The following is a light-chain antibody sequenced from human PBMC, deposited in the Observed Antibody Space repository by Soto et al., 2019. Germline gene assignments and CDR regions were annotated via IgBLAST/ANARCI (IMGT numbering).Light chain of an antibody. CDR2: GAS. J-gene: IGKJ1*01. V-gene: IGKV3-20*01. CDR1: QSVSSSY. Sequence: EIVLTQSPGTLSLSPGERATLSCRASQSVSSSYLAWYQQKPGQAPRLLIYGASSRATGIPDRFSGSGSGTDFTLTISRLEPEDFAVYYCQQYGSSPVTFGQGTKLDIK. CDR3: QQYGSSPVT.